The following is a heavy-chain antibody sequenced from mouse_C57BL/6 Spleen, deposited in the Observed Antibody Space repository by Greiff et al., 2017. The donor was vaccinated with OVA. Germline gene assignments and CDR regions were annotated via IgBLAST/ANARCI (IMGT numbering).Heavy chain of an antibody. CDR2: IDPETGGT. Sequence: LVESGAELVRPGASVTLSCKASGYTFTDYEMHWVKQTPVHGLEWIGAIDPETGGTAYNQKFKGKAILTADKSSSTAYMELRSLTSEDSAVYYCTRSYDYDDAWFAYWGQGTLVTVSA. CDR1: GYTFTDYE. D-gene: IGHD2-4*01. J-gene: IGHJ3*01. V-gene: IGHV1-15*01. CDR3: TRSYDYDDAWFAY.